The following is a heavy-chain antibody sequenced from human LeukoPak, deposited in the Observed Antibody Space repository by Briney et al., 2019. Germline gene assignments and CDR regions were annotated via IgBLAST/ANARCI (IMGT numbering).Heavy chain of an antibody. V-gene: IGHV7-4-1*02. CDR3: ARAGYCSSTSCYAFNFDY. CDR2: IKTNTGNP. D-gene: IGHD2-2*03. J-gene: IGHJ4*02. CDR1: GYTYTSYT. Sequence: ASVKVSCKASGYTYTSYTMNWVRQAPGQGLEWMGWIKTNTGNPTYAQGFTGRFVFSLDTSVSTAYLQISSLKAEDTAVYYCARAGYCSSTSCYAFNFDYWGQGTLVTVSS.